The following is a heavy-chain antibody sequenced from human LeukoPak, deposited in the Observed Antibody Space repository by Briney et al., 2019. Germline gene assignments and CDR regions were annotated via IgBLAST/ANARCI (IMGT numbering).Heavy chain of an antibody. CDR1: GFTFSGSA. CDR2: ISSSSSYI. Sequence: GGSLRLSCAASGFTFSGSAMHWVRQASGKGLEWVSSISSSSSYIYYADSVKGRFTISRDNAKNSLYLQMNSLRAEDTAVYYCARARIAAAGFDYWGQGTLVTVSS. J-gene: IGHJ4*02. D-gene: IGHD6-13*01. V-gene: IGHV3-21*01. CDR3: ARARIAAAGFDY.